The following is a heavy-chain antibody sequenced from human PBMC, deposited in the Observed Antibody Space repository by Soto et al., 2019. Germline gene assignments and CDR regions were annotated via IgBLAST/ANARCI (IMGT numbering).Heavy chain of an antibody. J-gene: IGHJ6*02. V-gene: IGHV1-2*02. CDR1: GYTFTGYY. Sequence: ASVKFSCKASGYTFTGYYMHWVRQAPGQGLEWMGWINPNSGGTNYAQKFQGRVTMTRDTSISTAYMELSRLRSDDTAVYYCASRGKYYYYYGMDVWGQGTKVTVSS. CDR2: INPNSGGT. CDR3: ASRGKYYYYYGMDV. D-gene: IGHD3-16*01.